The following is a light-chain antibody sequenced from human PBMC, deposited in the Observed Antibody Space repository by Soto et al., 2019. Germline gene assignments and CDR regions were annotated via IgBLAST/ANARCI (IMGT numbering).Light chain of an antibody. CDR2: DAS. V-gene: IGKV3-11*01. J-gene: IGKJ4*01. CDR3: QQRSNWPPV. Sequence: EIVLTQSPATLSLSPGERATLSCRASQSVSSYLAWYQQKPGQAPRLLISDASNRATGIPARFSGSGSGTDFTLTISSLEPEDFAVYYCQQRSNWPPVFGRGTKVEIK. CDR1: QSVSSY.